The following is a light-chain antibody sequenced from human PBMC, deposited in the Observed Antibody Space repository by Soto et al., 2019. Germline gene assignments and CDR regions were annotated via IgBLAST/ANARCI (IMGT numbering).Light chain of an antibody. CDR3: QQYNNWPWT. CDR1: RSVGSS. CDR2: GAS. V-gene: IGKV3-15*01. Sequence: EIVMTQSPATLSLSPGDGATLSCRASRSVGSSLAWYQQKPGQAPRLLIYGASTRVTGVPARFSGSGSGTEFTLTISSLQSEDFAVYYCQQYNNWPWTFGQGTKVDIK. J-gene: IGKJ1*01.